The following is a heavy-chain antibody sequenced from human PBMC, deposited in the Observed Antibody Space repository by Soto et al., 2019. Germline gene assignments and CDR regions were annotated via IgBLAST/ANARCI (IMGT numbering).Heavy chain of an antibody. CDR3: AIDARVDGSSVSWFDP. CDR2: IWYDGSNK. V-gene: IGHV3-33*01. D-gene: IGHD6-6*01. Sequence: QVQLVESGGGVVQPGRSLRLSCAASGFTFSSYGMHWVRQAPGKGLEWVAVIWYDGSNKYYADSVKGRFTISRDNSKNTLYLQMNSLRAEDTAVYYCAIDARVDGSSVSWFDPWGQGTLVTVSS. CDR1: GFTFSSYG. J-gene: IGHJ5*02.